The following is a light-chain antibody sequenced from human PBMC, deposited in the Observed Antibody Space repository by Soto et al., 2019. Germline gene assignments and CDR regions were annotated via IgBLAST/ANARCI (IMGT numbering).Light chain of an antibody. Sequence: DFQMTQSPSSLSASLGDRVTITCRASQGISRYLAWYQQKPGKVPKLLISAASTLQSGVPSRFSGSGSGTDFTLTISSLQPEDVATYYCQRYNRAPRTFGQGTKVELK. CDR2: AAS. V-gene: IGKV1-27*01. J-gene: IGKJ1*01. CDR1: QGISRY. CDR3: QRYNRAPRT.